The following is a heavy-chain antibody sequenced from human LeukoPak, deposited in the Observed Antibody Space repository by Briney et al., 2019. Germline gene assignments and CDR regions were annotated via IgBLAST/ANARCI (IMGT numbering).Heavy chain of an antibody. CDR3: AKAPYLSDTEPAFDI. D-gene: IGHD5-18*01. V-gene: IGHV1-69*01. CDR2: IIPIFGTA. CDR1: GGTFSSYA. Sequence: SVKVSCKASGGTFSSYAISWVRQAPGQGLEWMGGIIPIFGTANYAQKFQGRVTITADESTSTAYMELSRLRSEDTAVYYCAKAPYLSDTEPAFDIWGQGTMVTVSS. J-gene: IGHJ3*02.